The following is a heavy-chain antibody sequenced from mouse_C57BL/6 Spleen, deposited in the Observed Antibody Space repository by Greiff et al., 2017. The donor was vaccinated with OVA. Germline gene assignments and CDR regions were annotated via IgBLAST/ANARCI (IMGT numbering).Heavy chain of an antibody. CDR1: GYTFTDYN. D-gene: IGHD2-4*01. CDR2: INPNNGGT. Sequence: EVQLQQSGPELVKPGASVKMSCKASGYTFTDYNMHWVKQSHGKSLEWIGYINPNNGGTSYNQKFKGKATLTVNKSSSTAYMELRSLTSEDSAVYYCARERGYYDYDVGFAYWGQGTLVTVSA. J-gene: IGHJ3*01. CDR3: ARERGYYDYDVGFAY. V-gene: IGHV1-22*01.